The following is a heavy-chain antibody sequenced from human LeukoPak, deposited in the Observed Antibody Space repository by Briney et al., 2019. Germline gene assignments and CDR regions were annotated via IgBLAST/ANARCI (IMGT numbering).Heavy chain of an antibody. J-gene: IGHJ6*04. CDR3: ATAPGGGSGSGYGMDV. D-gene: IGHD3-10*01. V-gene: IGHV1-69*06. CDR1: GGTFSSYA. CDR2: IIPIFGTA. Sequence: VASVKVSCKASGGTFSSYAISWVRQAPGQGLEWMGGIIPIFGTANYAQKFQGRVTITADKSTSTAYMELSSLRSEDTAVSYCATAPGGGSGSGYGMDVWGKGTTVTVSS.